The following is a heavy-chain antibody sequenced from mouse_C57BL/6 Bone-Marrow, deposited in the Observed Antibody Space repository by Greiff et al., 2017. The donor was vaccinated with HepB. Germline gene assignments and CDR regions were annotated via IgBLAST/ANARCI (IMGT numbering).Heavy chain of an antibody. J-gene: IGHJ3*01. CDR2: INPGSGGT. V-gene: IGHV1-54*01. D-gene: IGHD2-4*01. CDR1: GYAFTNYL. CDR3: ARGSIYYDYDGAY. Sequence: VQLQQSGAELVRPGTSVKVSCKASGYAFTNYLIEWVKQRPGQGLEWIGVINPGSGGTNDNEKFKGKASLTADKSSSTAYMQLSSLTSEDSAVYFCARGSIYYDYDGAYWGQGTLVTVSA.